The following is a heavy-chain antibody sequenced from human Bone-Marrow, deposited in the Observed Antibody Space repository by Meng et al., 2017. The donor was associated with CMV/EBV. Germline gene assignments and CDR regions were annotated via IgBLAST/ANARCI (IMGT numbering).Heavy chain of an antibody. D-gene: IGHD2-2*01. V-gene: IGHV1-69*10. Sequence: SVKVSCKASGGTFSSYAISWVRQAPGQGLEWMGGIIPILGIANYAQKFQGRVTITADKSTSTAYMELSSLRSEDTAVYYCARGGPDIVVVPAARGNFDYWGQGTLVTVSS. CDR3: ARGGPDIVVVPAARGNFDY. J-gene: IGHJ4*02. CDR1: GGTFSSYA. CDR2: IIPILGIA.